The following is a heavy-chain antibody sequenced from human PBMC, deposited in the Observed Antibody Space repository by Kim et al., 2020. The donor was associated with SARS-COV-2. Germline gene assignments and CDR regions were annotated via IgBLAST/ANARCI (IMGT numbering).Heavy chain of an antibody. D-gene: IGHD4-17*01. J-gene: IGHJ6*02. Sequence: GGSLRLSCAASGFTLRSYWINWVRQAPGKGLEWVSSISSSSSYIYYADSVKGRFTISRDNAKNSLYLQMNSLRAEDTAVYYCARTTTVTPFGNYYYGMDVWGQGTTVTVSS. V-gene: IGHV3-21*01. CDR3: ARTTTVTPFGNYYYGMDV. CDR1: GFTLRSYW. CDR2: ISSSSSYI.